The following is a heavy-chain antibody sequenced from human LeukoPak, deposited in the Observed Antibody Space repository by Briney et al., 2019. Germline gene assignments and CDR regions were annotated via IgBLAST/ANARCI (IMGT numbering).Heavy chain of an antibody. Sequence: GGSLRLSCAASGFTFSSYGMTWVRQAPGKGLDWVSSISASGYSTYYADSVKGRFTISRDNSKNTLYLQMNILRAEDTALYYCARDGVGCSWNDGLNWFDPWGQGTLVTVSS. D-gene: IGHD1-20*01. J-gene: IGHJ5*02. CDR3: ARDGVGCSWNDGLNWFDP. V-gene: IGHV3-23*01. CDR1: GFTFSSYG. CDR2: ISASGYST.